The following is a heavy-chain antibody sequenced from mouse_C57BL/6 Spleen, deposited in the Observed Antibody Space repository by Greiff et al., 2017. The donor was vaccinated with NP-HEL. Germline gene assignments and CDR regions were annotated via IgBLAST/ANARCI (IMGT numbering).Heavy chain of an antibody. CDR1: GFNIKDYY. V-gene: IGHV14-2*01. D-gene: IGHD1-1*01. Sequence: EVQLQQSGAELVKPGASVKLSCTASGFNIKDYYMPWVKQRTEQGLEGIGRIDPADGETKFPPKFQGKATITADTSSNTADLQLSSLTSEDTAVYYCAPHYYGSSYWFAYWGQGTLVTVSA. CDR3: APHYYGSSYWFAY. CDR2: IDPADGET. J-gene: IGHJ3*01.